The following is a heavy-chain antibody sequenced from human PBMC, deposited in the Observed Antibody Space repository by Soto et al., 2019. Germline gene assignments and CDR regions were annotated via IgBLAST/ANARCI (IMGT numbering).Heavy chain of an antibody. V-gene: IGHV3-30-3*01. CDR1: GFTFSSYA. D-gene: IGHD3-3*01. J-gene: IGHJ6*02. CDR2: ISYDGSNK. Sequence: QVQLVESGGGVVQPGRSLRLSCAASGFTFSSYAMHWVRQAPGKGLEWVAVISYDGSNKYYADSVKGRFTTSRDNFKNSLFLQVNSLRAEDTAVYYCARDEIRFSWAYGMDVWGQGTTVTVSS. CDR3: ARDEIRFSWAYGMDV.